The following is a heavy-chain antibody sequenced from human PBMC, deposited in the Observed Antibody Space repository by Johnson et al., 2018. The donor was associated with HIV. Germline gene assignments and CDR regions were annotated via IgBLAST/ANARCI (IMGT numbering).Heavy chain of an antibody. CDR3: ARWVMVRGREGFDM. CDR2: ISYDGSYQ. J-gene: IGHJ3*02. Sequence: QVQLVESGGGVIRPGGSLRLSCAASGFTFSNVWMTWVRQAPGKGLEWVAVISYDGSYQYYADSVKGRFTISRDTSKNTLYLQMNSLRAEDTAVYYCARWVMVRGREGFDMCGQGTMVTVSS. CDR1: GFTFSNVW. V-gene: IGHV3-30*14. D-gene: IGHD3-10*01.